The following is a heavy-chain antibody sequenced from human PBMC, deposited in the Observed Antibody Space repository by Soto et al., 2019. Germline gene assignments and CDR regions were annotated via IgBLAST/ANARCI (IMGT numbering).Heavy chain of an antibody. Sequence: QVQLVQSGAEVKKPGSSVKVSCKASGGTFSSYAISWVRQAPGQGLEWMGGIIPIFGTANYAQKFQGRDTITADESTSTAYMELSSLRSEDTAVYYCARGGSYDSSGYLPPYMYYFDYWGQGTLVTVSS. V-gene: IGHV1-69*01. J-gene: IGHJ4*02. CDR3: ARGGSYDSSGYLPPYMYYFDY. D-gene: IGHD3-22*01. CDR2: IIPIFGTA. CDR1: GGTFSSYA.